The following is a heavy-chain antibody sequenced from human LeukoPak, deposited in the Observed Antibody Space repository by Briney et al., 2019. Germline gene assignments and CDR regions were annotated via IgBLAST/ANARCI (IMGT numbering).Heavy chain of an antibody. CDR3: TSWGDTTAEYFQR. CDR2: INPDGRDT. J-gene: IGHJ1*01. D-gene: IGHD2-21*02. CDR1: GFAFSSYN. Sequence: GSLRLSCAASGFAFSSYNMNWVRQAPGKGLEWVAHINPDGRDTYYVDSVKGRFTISRDNAQNSMYLQMNSLRVEDTAVYYCTSWGDTTAEYFQRWGQGTLVTVSS. V-gene: IGHV3-7*01.